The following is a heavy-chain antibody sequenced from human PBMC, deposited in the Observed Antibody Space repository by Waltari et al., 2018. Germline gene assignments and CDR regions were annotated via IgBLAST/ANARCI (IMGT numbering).Heavy chain of an antibody. CDR1: GGSFSGYY. V-gene: IGHV4-34*01. J-gene: IGHJ3*02. Sequence: QVQLQQWGAGLLKPSETLSLTCAVYGGSFSGYYWSWIRQPPGKGLEWIGEINHSGSTNYNPSLKSRVTISVDTSKIQFSLRLSSVTAADTAVYYCARITTVTTSAFDIWGQGTMVTVSS. D-gene: IGHD4-17*01. CDR2: INHSGST. CDR3: ARITTVTTSAFDI.